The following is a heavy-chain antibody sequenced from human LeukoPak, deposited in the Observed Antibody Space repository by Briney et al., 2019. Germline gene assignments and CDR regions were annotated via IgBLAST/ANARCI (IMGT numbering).Heavy chain of an antibody. D-gene: IGHD5-24*01. J-gene: IGHJ4*02. CDR3: ARDSGDGDFDY. V-gene: IGHV4-39*07. Sequence: SETLSLTCTVSGDSISSGSHYWGWIRQPPGKGLEWIGSIYYSGSTYHNPSLKSRLTISVDTSENQFSLRLTSLTAAGTAVYYCARDSGDGDFDYWGQGTLVTVSS. CDR2: IYYSGST. CDR1: GDSISSGSHY.